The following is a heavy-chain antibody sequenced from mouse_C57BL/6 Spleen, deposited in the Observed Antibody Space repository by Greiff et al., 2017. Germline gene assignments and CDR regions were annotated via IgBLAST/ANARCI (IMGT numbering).Heavy chain of an antibody. CDR2: ICYSGST. CDR3: ARRATVVATDWYFDV. V-gene: IGHV3-8*01. CDR1: GYSITSDY. Sequence: EVQLKESGPGLAKPSQTLSLTCSVTGYSITSDYWNWIRKFPGNKLEYMGYICYSGSTYYNPSLKSRISITRDTSKNQYYLQLNSVTTEDTATYYCARRATVVATDWYFDVWGTGTTVTVSS. D-gene: IGHD1-1*01. J-gene: IGHJ1*03.